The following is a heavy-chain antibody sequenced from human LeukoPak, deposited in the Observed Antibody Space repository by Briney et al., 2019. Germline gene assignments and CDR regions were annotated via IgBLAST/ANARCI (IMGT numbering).Heavy chain of an antibody. CDR1: GGSISSYY. V-gene: IGHV4-59*01. Sequence: PSETLSLTCTVSGGSISSYYWSWIRQPPGKGLEWIGYIYYSGSTNYNPSLKSRVTISVDTSKNQFSLKLSSVTAADTAVYYCARGGYSYGYGHRAFDIWGQGTMVTVSS. D-gene: IGHD5-18*01. CDR3: ARGGYSYGYGHRAFDI. J-gene: IGHJ3*02. CDR2: IYYSGST.